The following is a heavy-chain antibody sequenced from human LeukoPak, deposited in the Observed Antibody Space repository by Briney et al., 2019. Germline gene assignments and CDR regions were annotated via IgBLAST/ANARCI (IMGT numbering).Heavy chain of an antibody. CDR3: ARDPRAMVRGVNTFDI. V-gene: IGHV3-66*01. Sequence: GGSLRLSCVASGFTVSSNYMSWVRQAPGKGLEWVSVIYSGGSTYYADSVKGRFTISRDKSKNTLYPQMNSLRAEDTAVYYCARDPRAMVRGVNTFDIWGQGTMVTVSS. CDR1: GFTVSSNY. D-gene: IGHD3-10*01. J-gene: IGHJ3*02. CDR2: IYSGGST.